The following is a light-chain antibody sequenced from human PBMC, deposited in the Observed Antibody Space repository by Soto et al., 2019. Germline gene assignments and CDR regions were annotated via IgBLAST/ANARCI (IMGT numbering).Light chain of an antibody. Sequence: DIQMTQSPSTLSGSVGDRVTITCRASQTISSWLAWYQQKPGKAPKLLIYEDSSLESGVPSRFSGSGSGTEFTLTLSSLQTDDLATYFCQQYNSYPITFGQGTRREIK. V-gene: IGKV1-5*01. CDR1: QTISSW. J-gene: IGKJ5*01. CDR2: EDS. CDR3: QQYNSYPIT.